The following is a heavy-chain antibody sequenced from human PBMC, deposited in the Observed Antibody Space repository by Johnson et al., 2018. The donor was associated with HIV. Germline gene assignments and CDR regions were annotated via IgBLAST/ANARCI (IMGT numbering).Heavy chain of an antibody. CDR1: GFTFDDYA. J-gene: IGHJ3*02. Sequence: QLVESGGGLVQPGRSLRLSCAASGFTFDDYAMHWVRQAPGKGLEWVSGISWNSGSIGYADSVKGRFTISRDNAKNSLYLQMNSLRAEDTALYYCARDRSDMIPTQGPEDAFDIWGQGTMVTVSS. D-gene: IGHD3-22*01. CDR3: ARDRSDMIPTQGPEDAFDI. CDR2: ISWNSGSI. V-gene: IGHV3-9*01.